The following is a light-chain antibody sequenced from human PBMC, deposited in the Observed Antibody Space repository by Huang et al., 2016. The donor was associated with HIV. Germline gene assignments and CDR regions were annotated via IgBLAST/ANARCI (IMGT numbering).Light chain of an antibody. CDR1: QDISSF. J-gene: IGKJ3*01. V-gene: IGKV1-9*01. CDR3: LQLNSYVGT. CDR2: AAS. Sequence: IQLTQSPSSLSASVGDRVTITCRASQDISSFLAWYQQKPGKAPKLLIYAASTLESGVPARFSGSGSGTDFTLTINNLQPEDFAIYYCLQLNSYVGTFGPGTNVDV.